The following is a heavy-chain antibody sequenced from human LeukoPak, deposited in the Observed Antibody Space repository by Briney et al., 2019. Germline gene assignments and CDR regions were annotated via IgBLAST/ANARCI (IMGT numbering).Heavy chain of an antibody. D-gene: IGHD5-18*01. Sequence: SETLSLTCTVSGGSISSFYWTWIRQPPGKGLVWIGYLYYSGSTNYNPSLKSRVTISVDTSKNQFSLKLSSVTAADTAVYYCARESGYSYGYRWGQGTLVTVSS. CDR1: GGSISSFY. V-gene: IGHV4-59*01. CDR3: ARESGYSYGYR. CDR2: LYYSGST. J-gene: IGHJ4*02.